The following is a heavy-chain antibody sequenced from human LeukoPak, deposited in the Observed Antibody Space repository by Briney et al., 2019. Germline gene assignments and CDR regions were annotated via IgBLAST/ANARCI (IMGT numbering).Heavy chain of an antibody. CDR3: VSFYETY. J-gene: IGHJ4*02. D-gene: IGHD2-2*01. V-gene: IGHV3-74*01. CDR1: GNYW. Sequence: PGGSLRLSCAASGNYWMHWVHQAPGKGLVWVSHINGDGSWTTYADSVKGRFTISKNNAKNTVYLQMNNLRAEDTAVYYCVSFYETYWGRGTLVTVSS. CDR2: INGDGSWT.